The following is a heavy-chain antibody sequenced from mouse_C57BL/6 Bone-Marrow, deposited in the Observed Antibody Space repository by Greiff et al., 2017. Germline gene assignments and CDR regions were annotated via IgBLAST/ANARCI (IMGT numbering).Heavy chain of an antibody. Sequence: VQLQQSGAELVRPGTSVKVSCKASGYAFTNYLIEWVKQRPGQGLAWIGVINPGSGGTNYNEKFKGKATLTADKSSSTAYMQLSSLTSEDSAVYFCAIYDYDWYFDVWGTGTTVTVSS. D-gene: IGHD2-4*01. CDR2: INPGSGGT. CDR1: GYAFTNYL. CDR3: AIYDYDWYFDV. V-gene: IGHV1-54*01. J-gene: IGHJ1*03.